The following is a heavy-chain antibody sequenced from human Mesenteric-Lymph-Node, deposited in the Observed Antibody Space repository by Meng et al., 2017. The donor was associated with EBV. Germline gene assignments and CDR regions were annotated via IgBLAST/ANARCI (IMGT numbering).Heavy chain of an antibody. CDR1: GYTFTSYD. CDR2: MNPHSGNT. J-gene: IGHJ4*02. V-gene: IGHV1-8*01. Sequence: VELVQSGAGVDKPRASVKVYCKASGYTFTSYDINWVRQATGQGLEWMGWMNPHSGNTGYAQKFQGRVTMTRNTSISTAYMELSSLRSEDTAVYYCARDSSGYSDYWGQGTLVTVSS. D-gene: IGHD3-22*01. CDR3: ARDSSGYSDY.